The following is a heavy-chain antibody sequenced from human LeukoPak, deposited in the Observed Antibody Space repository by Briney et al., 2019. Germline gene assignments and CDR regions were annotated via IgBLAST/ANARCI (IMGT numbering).Heavy chain of an antibody. J-gene: IGHJ5*02. V-gene: IGHV5-51*01. Sequence: GESLKISCKGSGYRFTSYWIGWVRQIPGKGLEWMGIIYPGDSDTRYSPSFQGQVTISANKSISTAYLQWSSVTASDSAMYYCASDYYDSSGYSHWFDPWGQGTLVTVSS. CDR2: IYPGDSDT. D-gene: IGHD3-22*01. CDR1: GYRFTSYW. CDR3: ASDYYDSSGYSHWFDP.